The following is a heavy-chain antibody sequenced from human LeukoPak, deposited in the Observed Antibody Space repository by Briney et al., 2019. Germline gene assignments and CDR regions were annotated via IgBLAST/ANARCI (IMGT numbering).Heavy chain of an antibody. Sequence: ASVKVSCKASGYPFDNFGLTWVRQAPGQALEWMGRISAYNGNTHYAQKFRGRLTMTTDTSTTTAYLELRSLKSDDTAVYYCARDRLGGDLTGESLYWGQGTLVTVSS. CDR1: GYPFDNFG. CDR3: ARDRLGGDLTGESLY. V-gene: IGHV1-18*01. D-gene: IGHD4-17*01. CDR2: ISAYNGNT. J-gene: IGHJ4*02.